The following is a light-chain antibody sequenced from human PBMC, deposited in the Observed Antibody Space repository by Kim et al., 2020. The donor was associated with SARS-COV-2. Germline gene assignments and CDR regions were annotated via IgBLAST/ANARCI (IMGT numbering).Light chain of an antibody. CDR3: KSRDTSGYLLV. V-gene: IGLV3-19*01. J-gene: IGLJ2*01. CDR1: SLRGYY. CDR2: AKN. Sequence: SSELTQDPAVSVALGQTVRITCQGDSLRGYYASWYQQKPGQAPVLVMYAKNNRPSGIPDRFSGSSSGNTASLTITGAQAEDEADYYCKSRDTSGYLLVFGGGTQLTVL.